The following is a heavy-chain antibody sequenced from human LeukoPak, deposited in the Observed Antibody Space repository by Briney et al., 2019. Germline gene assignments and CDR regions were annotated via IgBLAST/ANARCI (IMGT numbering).Heavy chain of an antibody. CDR2: INPSGGST. Sequence: ASVKVSCKASGYTFTSYYMHWVRQAPGQGLEWMGIINPSGGSTSYAQKFQGRVTMTRDTSTSTVYMELSSLRSEDTAVYYCARDRRLWFGELSNWFDPWGQGTLVTVSS. J-gene: IGHJ5*02. D-gene: IGHD3-10*01. CDR3: ARDRRLWFGELSNWFDP. V-gene: IGHV1-46*01. CDR1: GYTFTSYY.